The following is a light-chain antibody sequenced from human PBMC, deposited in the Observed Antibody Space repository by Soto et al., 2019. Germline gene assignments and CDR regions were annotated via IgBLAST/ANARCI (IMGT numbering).Light chain of an antibody. V-gene: IGLV2-11*01. CDR2: DVN. CDR1: SSDVGGYNY. CDR3: CSYAGSNWV. Sequence: QSVLTQPRSVSGSPGQSVTISCTGTSSDVGGYNYVSWYQQYPGKAPKLMIYDVNKRPSGVPDRFSGSKSGNTASLTISGLQAEDEADYYCCSYAGSNWVFGGGTKVTVL. J-gene: IGLJ3*02.